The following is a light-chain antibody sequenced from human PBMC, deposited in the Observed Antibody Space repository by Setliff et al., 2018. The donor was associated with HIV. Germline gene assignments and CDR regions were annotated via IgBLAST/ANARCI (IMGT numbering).Light chain of an antibody. J-gene: IGLJ1*01. CDR1: SSDIGDYNY. CDR2: DVS. Sequence: QSVLTQPAYVSGSPGQSITISCTGNSSDIGDYNYVSWYQQHPGKAPKLMIYDVSNRPSGVSNRFSGSKSGNTASLNISGLQAEDEADYYCSSYTSSSTPYVFGTGTKVTV. V-gene: IGLV2-14*03. CDR3: SSYTSSSTPYV.